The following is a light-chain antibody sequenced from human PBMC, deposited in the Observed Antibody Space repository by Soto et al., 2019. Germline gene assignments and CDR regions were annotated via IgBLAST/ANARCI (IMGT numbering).Light chain of an antibody. J-gene: IGLJ1*01. CDR3: NSYTNTGARV. V-gene: IGLV2-14*01. CDR2: EVS. CDR1: SSDVGANNF. Sequence: QAVLTQPASVSGSPGQSITISCTGTSSDVGANNFVSWYQQHPGKAPKLMICEVSNRPSGVSNRFSGSKSGNTASLTISGLQAEDEADYYCNSYTNTGARVFGTGTKLTVL.